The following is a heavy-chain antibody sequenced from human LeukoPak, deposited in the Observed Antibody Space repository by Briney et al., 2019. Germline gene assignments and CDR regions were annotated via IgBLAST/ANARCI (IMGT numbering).Heavy chain of an antibody. Sequence: ASVKVSCKASGYTFTSYGISWVRQAPGQGLEWMGWISAYNGDTNYTQKLQGRVTMTTDTSTSTAYMELRSLRSDDTAVYYCARLLGYYGSGSYWPCDYWGQGTLVTVSS. CDR2: ISAYNGDT. CDR1: GYTFTSYG. CDR3: ARLLGYYGSGSYWPCDY. V-gene: IGHV1-18*01. J-gene: IGHJ4*02. D-gene: IGHD3-10*01.